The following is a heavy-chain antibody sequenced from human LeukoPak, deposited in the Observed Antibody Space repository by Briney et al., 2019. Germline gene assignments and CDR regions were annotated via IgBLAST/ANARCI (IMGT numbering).Heavy chain of an antibody. CDR1: GFTFSSYA. CDR2: IGSAGTGT. D-gene: IGHD6-19*01. V-gene: IGHV3-23*01. Sequence: GGSLRLSCAASGFTFSSYAMTWVRQAPGKGLEWVSSIGSAGTGTYYADSVKGRFTISRDSSKNTLYLQMTSLRGDDTAVYYCARRDNTGRYSLDCWGQGILVTVSS. CDR3: ARRDNTGRYSLDC. J-gene: IGHJ4*02.